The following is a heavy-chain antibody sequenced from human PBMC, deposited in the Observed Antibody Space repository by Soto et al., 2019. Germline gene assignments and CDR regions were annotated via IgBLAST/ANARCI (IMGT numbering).Heavy chain of an antibody. CDR3: ARHRDYYGSGSPYNWFDP. Sequence: PSETLSLTCAVSGYSITSGYCWGWIRQPPGKGLEWIANIYHSGNTYYNPSLRSRVTISVDTSKNQFSLRLTSVTAAGTAVYFCARHRDYYGSGSPYNWFDPWGQGTLVTVS. J-gene: IGHJ5*02. CDR2: IYHSGNT. V-gene: IGHV4-38-2*01. D-gene: IGHD3-10*01. CDR1: GYSITSGYC.